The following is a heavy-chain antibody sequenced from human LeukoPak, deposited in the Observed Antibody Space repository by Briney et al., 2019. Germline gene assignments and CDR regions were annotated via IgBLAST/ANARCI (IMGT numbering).Heavy chain of an antibody. CDR3: ARGKEPVAGSLSHFGY. J-gene: IGHJ4*02. CDR1: GFTFSSYA. CDR2: ISGSGGST. D-gene: IGHD6-19*01. Sequence: GGTLRLSCAASGFTFSSYAMSWVRQAPGKGLEWVSGISGSGGSTYYADSLKGRFTISRDNAKNSLYLQMNSLRAEDTAVYYCARGKEPVAGSLSHFGYWGQGTLVTVSS. V-gene: IGHV3-23*01.